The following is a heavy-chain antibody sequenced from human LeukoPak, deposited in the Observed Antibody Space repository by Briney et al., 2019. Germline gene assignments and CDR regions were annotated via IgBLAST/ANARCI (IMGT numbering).Heavy chain of an antibody. CDR2: VSGDGQRT. J-gene: IGHJ4*02. CDR3: AKEQDNLLLLSHFDS. Sequence: PGGSLRLSCAASGFTFNNYAMNWVRQAPGKGLQWVSAVSGDGQRTFYADSVKGRFIIFRDNSMNTLSLQMNNLKVKDTAIYYCAKEQDNLLLLSHFDSWGQGILVTVSA. V-gene: IGHV3-23*01. D-gene: IGHD1-14*01. CDR1: GFTFNNYA.